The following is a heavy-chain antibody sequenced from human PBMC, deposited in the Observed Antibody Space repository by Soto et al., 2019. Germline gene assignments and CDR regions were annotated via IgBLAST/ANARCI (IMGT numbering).Heavy chain of an antibody. CDR2: ISSSSSYI. V-gene: IGHV3-21*01. CDR3: ARAGRYFARLLSGPNYGMDV. Sequence: GGSLRLSCAASGFTFSSYIMNWVRQAPGKGLEWVSSISSSSSYIYYADSVKGRFTIPRDNAKNSLYLQMNSLRAEDTAVYYCARAGRYFARLLSGPNYGMDVWGQGTTVTVSS. CDR1: GFTFSSYI. J-gene: IGHJ6*02. D-gene: IGHD3-9*01.